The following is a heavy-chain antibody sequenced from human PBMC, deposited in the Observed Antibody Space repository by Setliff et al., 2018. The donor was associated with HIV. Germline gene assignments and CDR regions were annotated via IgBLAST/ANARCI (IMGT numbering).Heavy chain of an antibody. D-gene: IGHD6-6*01. CDR3: ATALKEQFVHDAFEI. Sequence: KPSETLSLTCTVSGVPISDYFWSWLRQPPGKGLEWRGYLYESGKTSYNPSRRSQLTISVEKSRSQFSLKLSCDTAADTAVYYCATALKEQFVHDAFEIWGQGTMVTVSS. CDR1: GVPISDYF. J-gene: IGHJ3*02. CDR2: LYESGKT. V-gene: IGHV4-59*01.